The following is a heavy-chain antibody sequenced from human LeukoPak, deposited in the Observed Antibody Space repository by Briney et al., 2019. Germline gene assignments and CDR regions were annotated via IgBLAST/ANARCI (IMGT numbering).Heavy chain of an antibody. CDR3: AKGYYSTIDY. CDR1: GFSFDEYA. Sequence: TGGSLRLSCAASGFSFDEYAMHWVRQPPGKGLEWVSLIREDSLSTYYADSVKGRFTISRDNSKNTLYLQMNSLRAEDTAVYYCAKGYYSTIDYWGQGTLVAVSS. J-gene: IGHJ4*02. V-gene: IGHV3-43*02. D-gene: IGHD6-13*01. CDR2: IREDSLST.